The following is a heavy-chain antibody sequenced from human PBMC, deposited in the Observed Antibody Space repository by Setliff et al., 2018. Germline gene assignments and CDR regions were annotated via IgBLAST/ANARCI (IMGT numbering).Heavy chain of an antibody. V-gene: IGHV1-18*01. CDR2: IGGHNDDP. J-gene: IGHJ4*02. D-gene: IGHD2-2*02. CDR3: ARSWRAGALYHFDY. Sequence: ASVKVSCKASGYPFNNYGISWLRQTPGQGLEWMGWIGGHNDDPLFAQKFQGRVTMTTDTSTTTAYMELKGLRSDDTAVYYCARSWRAGALYHFDYWGQGSRVTVSS. CDR1: GYPFNNYG.